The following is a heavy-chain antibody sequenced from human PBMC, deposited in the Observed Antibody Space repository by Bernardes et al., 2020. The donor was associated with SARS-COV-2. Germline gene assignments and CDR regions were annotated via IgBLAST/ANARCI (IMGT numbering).Heavy chain of an antibody. CDR1: GGSISSYY. Sequence: TLSLTCTVSGGSISSYYWSWIRQPPGKGLEWIGYIYYSGSTNYNPSLKSRVTISVDTSKNQFSLKLSSVTAADTAVYYCASLSIAVAGGAFDIWVQGTMVTVSS. CDR3: ASLSIAVAGGAFDI. CDR2: IYYSGST. J-gene: IGHJ3*02. V-gene: IGHV4-59*01. D-gene: IGHD6-19*01.